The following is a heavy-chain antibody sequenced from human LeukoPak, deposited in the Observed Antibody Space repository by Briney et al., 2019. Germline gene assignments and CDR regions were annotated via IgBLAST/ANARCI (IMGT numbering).Heavy chain of an antibody. V-gene: IGHV1-3*04. J-gene: IGHJ4*02. Sequence: ASVKVSCKASGYTFTSYAMHWVRQAPGQRLEWMGWINTGNGNTKYSQKFQGRVTITRDTSASTAYMELSSLRSEDTATYYCAKSYYSESSGYSDYWGQGTLVTVSS. D-gene: IGHD3-22*01. CDR3: AKSYYSESSGYSDY. CDR2: INTGNGNT. CDR1: GYTFTSYA.